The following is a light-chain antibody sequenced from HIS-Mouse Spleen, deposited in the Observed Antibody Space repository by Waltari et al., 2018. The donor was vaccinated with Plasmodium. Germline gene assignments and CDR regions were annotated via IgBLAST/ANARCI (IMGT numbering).Light chain of an antibody. J-gene: IGKJ4*01. CDR1: QGISNY. CDR2: AAS. Sequence: DIQMTPSPSSLSASVGDRVTITCRASQGISNYFTWYQQKPGKVPKLLIYAASTLQSGVPSRFSGSGSGTDFTLTISSLQPEDVATYYCQKYNSAPPLTFGGGTKVEIK. V-gene: IGKV1-27*01. CDR3: QKYNSAPPLT.